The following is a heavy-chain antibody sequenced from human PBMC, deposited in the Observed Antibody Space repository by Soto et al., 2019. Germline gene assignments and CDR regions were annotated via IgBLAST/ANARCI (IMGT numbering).Heavy chain of an antibody. CDR2: IYYSGST. CDR1: GGSISSYY. CDR3: AREMYYYDSSGKRGGYFQH. V-gene: IGHV4-59*01. J-gene: IGHJ1*01. D-gene: IGHD3-22*01. Sequence: SETLSLTCTVSGGSISSYYWSWIRQPPGKGLEWIGYIYYSGSTNYNPSLKSRVTISVDTSKNQFSLKLSSVTAADTAAYYCAREMYYYDSSGKRGGYFQHWGQGTLVTVSS.